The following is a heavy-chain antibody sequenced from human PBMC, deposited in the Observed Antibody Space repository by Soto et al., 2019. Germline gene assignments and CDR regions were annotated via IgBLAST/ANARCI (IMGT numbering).Heavy chain of an antibody. J-gene: IGHJ6*03. CDR1: GFTLDDYA. Sequence: VQLVESGGGLVQPGRSLRLSCRGSGFTLDDYAMHWVRQAPGKGLEWVSGIDWNSDNIASADSVKGRFTISRDYTNNYLYLQMNNLRAEDTALYYCAKSQGFSLVLRISPYMDVWGKGTTVTVFS. CDR3: AKSQGFSLVLRISPYMDV. D-gene: IGHD3-3*02. CDR2: IDWNSDNI. V-gene: IGHV3-9*01.